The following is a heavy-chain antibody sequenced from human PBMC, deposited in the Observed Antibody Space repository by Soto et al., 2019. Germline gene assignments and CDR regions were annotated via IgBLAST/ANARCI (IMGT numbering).Heavy chain of an antibody. Sequence: QITLKESGPPLVKPTQTLTLTCTFSGFSLSTSGVGAGWIRQPPGKALERLALIYWDDDKRYSPSLRSRLTINKDTSKNPVELTIPNMDPVEPATSFCIQSRCSGECLQSSASRYYSGMDVWGQGTTVPVSS. D-gene: IGHD2-15*01. CDR1: GFSLSTSGVG. J-gene: IGHJ6*02. V-gene: IGHV2-5*02. CDR3: IQSRCSGECLQSSASRYYSGMDV. CDR2: IYWDDDK.